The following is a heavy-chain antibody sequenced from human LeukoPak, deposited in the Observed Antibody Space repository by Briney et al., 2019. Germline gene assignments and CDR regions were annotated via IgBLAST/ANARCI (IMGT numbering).Heavy chain of an antibody. CDR1: GGSISSGDYY. CDR2: IYYSGST. Sequence: SETLSLTCTVSGGSISSGDYYWSWIRQPPGKGLERIGYIYYSGSTYYNPSLKSRVTISVDTSKNQFSLKLSSVTAADTAVYYCARSWSGGGWLLGFFDYWGQGTLVTVSS. D-gene: IGHD3-22*01. J-gene: IGHJ4*02. CDR3: ARSWSGGGWLLGFFDY. V-gene: IGHV4-30-4*08.